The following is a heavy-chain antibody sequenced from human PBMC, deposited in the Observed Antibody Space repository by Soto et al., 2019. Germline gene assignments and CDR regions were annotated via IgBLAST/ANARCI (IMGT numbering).Heavy chain of an antibody. CDR1: GYTFTSCG. J-gene: IGHJ5*02. V-gene: IGHV1-18*01. D-gene: IGHD3-3*01. Sequence: GASVKVSCKASGYTFTSCGISWVRQAPGQGLEWMGWISAYNGKTTYAEKFQGRVTLTTDTSTSTAYMELRSLRSDDTAIYYCARDPHEFWTSYWFDPWGQGTPVTVSS. CDR2: ISAYNGKT. CDR3: ARDPHEFWTSYWFDP.